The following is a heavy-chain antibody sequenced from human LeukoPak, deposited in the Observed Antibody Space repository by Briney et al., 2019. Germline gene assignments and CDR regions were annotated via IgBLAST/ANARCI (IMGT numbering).Heavy chain of an antibody. CDR2: IRNKAKSHTT. CDR3: AREAYCISTSCYETDAFDI. J-gene: IGHJ3*02. CDR1: GFTFSDHF. Sequence: GGSLRLSCAGSGFTFSDHFMDWVRQAPGKGLEWLGHIRNKAKSHTTEYTASVKGRFTISRDDSKNSVYLQMNSLKTEDTAVYYCAREAYCISTSCYETDAFDIWGQGAMVTVSS. V-gene: IGHV3-72*01. D-gene: IGHD2-2*01.